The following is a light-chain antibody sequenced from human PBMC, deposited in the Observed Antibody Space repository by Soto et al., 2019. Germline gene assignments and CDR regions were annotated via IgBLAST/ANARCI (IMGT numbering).Light chain of an antibody. Sequence: QSALTQPASVSGSPGQSITISCTGTSSDVGGYNYVSWYQQHPGKAPKLMIYDVSNRPSGVSNRFSGSKSGNTASLTISGLQAEDEADYYCSSYTSSSLVVFGPGTTLTVL. CDR2: DVS. CDR3: SSYTSSSLVV. J-gene: IGLJ1*01. CDR1: SSDVGGYNY. V-gene: IGLV2-14*01.